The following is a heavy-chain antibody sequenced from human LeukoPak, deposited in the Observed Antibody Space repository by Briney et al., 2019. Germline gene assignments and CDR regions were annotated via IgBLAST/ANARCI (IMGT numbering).Heavy chain of an antibody. D-gene: IGHD5-12*01. V-gene: IGHV3-11*01. Sequence: PGGSLRLSCAASGFTFSDYYMSWIRQAPGKGLEWVSYTSSSGSTIYYADSVKGRFTISRDNAKNSLYLQMNSLRAEDTAVYYCARVVEDRGYEKYYYYGMDVWGQGTTVTVSS. CDR3: ARVVEDRGYEKYYYYGMDV. J-gene: IGHJ6*02. CDR2: TSSSGSTI. CDR1: GFTFSDYY.